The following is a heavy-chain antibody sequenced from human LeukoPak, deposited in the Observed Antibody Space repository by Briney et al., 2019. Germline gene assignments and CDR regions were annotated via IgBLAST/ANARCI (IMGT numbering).Heavy chain of an antibody. D-gene: IGHD3-22*01. J-gene: IGHJ4*02. CDR3: ARPYDSSGYYYSY. CDR1: GYTFTRYD. Sequence: ASVKVSCKASGYTFTRYDINWVRQATGQGLEWMGWMSPNSGNTGYAQKFQGRVTMTRNTSISTAYMELSSLRSEDTAVYYCARPYDSSGYYYSYWGQGTLVTVSS. V-gene: IGHV1-8*01. CDR2: MSPNSGNT.